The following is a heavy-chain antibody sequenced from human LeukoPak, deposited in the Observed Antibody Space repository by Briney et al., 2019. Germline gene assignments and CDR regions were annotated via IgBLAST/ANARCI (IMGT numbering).Heavy chain of an antibody. CDR2: IIPILGIA. CDR1: GGTFSSYA. J-gene: IGHJ6*02. Sequence: SVKVSCKASGGTFSSYAISWVRQAPGQGLEWMGRIIPILGIANYAQKFQGRVTMTTDTSTSTAYMELRSLRSDDTAVYYCARDVVSRPYGMDVWGQGTTVTVSS. CDR3: ARDVVSRPYGMDV. V-gene: IGHV1-69*04. D-gene: IGHD2-15*01.